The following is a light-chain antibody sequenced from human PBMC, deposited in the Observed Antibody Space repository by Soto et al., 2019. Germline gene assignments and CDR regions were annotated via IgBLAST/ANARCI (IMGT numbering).Light chain of an antibody. CDR1: QGISTS. CDR3: QQYTSYSRT. V-gene: IGKV1-5*01. J-gene: IGKJ4*02. Sequence: DIQMTQSPSTLSASVGDRFTITCRASQGISTSLVWYQQKPGKAPQILIYDASTLESGVPSRFSGSGSGTEFTLVISSLQPDDFATYYCQQYTSYSRTFGGGTKVEI. CDR2: DAS.